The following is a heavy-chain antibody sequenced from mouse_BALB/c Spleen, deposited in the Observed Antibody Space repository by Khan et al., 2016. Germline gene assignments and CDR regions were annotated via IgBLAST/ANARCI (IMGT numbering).Heavy chain of an antibody. Sequence: VQLQESGPGLVAPSQSLSITCTVSGSSLTSYGVHWVRQPPGKGLEWLVVIWSDGSTTYNSALKSRLSISKDNSKSQVFLKMNSLQTEDTAMYYCARRDDGGGAMDYWGQGTSVTVSS. CDR3: ARRDDGGGAMDY. CDR2: IWSDGST. CDR1: GSSLTSYG. D-gene: IGHD2-3*01. V-gene: IGHV2-6*02. J-gene: IGHJ4*01.